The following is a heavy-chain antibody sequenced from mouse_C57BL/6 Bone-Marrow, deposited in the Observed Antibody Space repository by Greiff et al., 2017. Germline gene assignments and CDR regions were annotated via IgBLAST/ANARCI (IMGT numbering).Heavy chain of an antibody. D-gene: IGHD1-1*01. V-gene: IGHV1-55*01. Sequence: VQLQQSGAELVKPGASVKMSCKASGYTFTSYWITWVKQRPGQGLEWIGDIYPGSGSTNYNEKFKSKATLTVDTSSSTAYMQLSSLTSEDSAVYYCARYYYGSSPRVFDVWGIGTTVTVSS. CDR2: IYPGSGST. J-gene: IGHJ1*03. CDR3: ARYYYGSSPRVFDV. CDR1: GYTFTSYW.